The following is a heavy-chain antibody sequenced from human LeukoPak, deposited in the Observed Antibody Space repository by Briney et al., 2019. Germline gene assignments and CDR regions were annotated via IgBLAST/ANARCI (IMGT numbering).Heavy chain of an antibody. CDR2: IKQDGSEK. Sequence: GGSLRLSCAASGFTFSSYWMSWVRQAPGKGLEWVANIKQDGSEKYYVDSVKGRFTISRDNAKNSLYLQMNSLRAEDTAVYYCAGVSAVAGMGFDYWGQGTLVTVSS. V-gene: IGHV3-7*01. J-gene: IGHJ4*02. CDR1: GFTFSSYW. CDR3: AGVSAVAGMGFDY. D-gene: IGHD6-19*01.